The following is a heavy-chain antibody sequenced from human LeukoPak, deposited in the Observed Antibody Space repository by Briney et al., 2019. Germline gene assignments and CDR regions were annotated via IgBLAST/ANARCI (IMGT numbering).Heavy chain of an antibody. D-gene: IGHD1-26*01. J-gene: IGHJ4*02. CDR2: IYYSGST. V-gene: IGHV4-59*08. CDR1: GGSISSYY. CDR3: ARAWELLGYFDY. Sequence: SETLSLTCTVSGGSISSYYWSWIRQPPGKGLEWIGYIYYSGSTNYNPSLKSRVTISVDTSKNQFSLKLSSVTAADTAVYYCARAWELLGYFDYWGQGTLVTVSS.